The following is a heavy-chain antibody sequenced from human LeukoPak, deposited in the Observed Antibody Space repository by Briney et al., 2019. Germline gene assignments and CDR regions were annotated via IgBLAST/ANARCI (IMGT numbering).Heavy chain of an antibody. J-gene: IGHJ4*02. CDR1: GGTFSSYA. Sequence: GASVKVSCKASGGTFSSYAISWVRQAPGQGFEWMGGIIPIFGTANYAQKFQGRVTITTDESTSTAYMELSSLRSEDTAVYYCASRHLKGSSGPVFDYWGQGTLVTVSS. CDR2: IIPIFGTA. D-gene: IGHD3-22*01. CDR3: ASRHLKGSSGPVFDY. V-gene: IGHV1-69*05.